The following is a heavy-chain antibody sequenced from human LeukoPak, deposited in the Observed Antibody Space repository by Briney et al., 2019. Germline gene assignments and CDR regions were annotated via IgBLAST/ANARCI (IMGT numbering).Heavy chain of an antibody. D-gene: IGHD3-10*01. CDR3: ARASYYYGSGSRPGAFDI. CDR1: GGSISSGGYS. J-gene: IGHJ3*02. Sequence: SQTLSLTCAVSGGSISSGGYSWSWIRQPPGKGLEWIGYIYHSGSTYYNPSLKNRVTISVDRSKNQFSLKLSSVTAADTAVYYCARASYYYGSGSRPGAFDIWGQGTMVTVSS. V-gene: IGHV4-30-2*01. CDR2: IYHSGST.